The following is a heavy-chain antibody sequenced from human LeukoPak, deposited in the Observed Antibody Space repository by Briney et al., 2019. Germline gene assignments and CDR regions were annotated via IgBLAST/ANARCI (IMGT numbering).Heavy chain of an antibody. CDR2: IDPSDSET. D-gene: IGHD5-18*01. J-gene: IGHJ4*02. CDR1: GYSFTSYW. Sequence: GESLKISCKGSGYSFTSYWIVWVRQMPGKGLEWMGIIDPSDSETRYTPSFQGQVTISVDKSLTTADLQWNSLKASDTAMYYCARQTAMGRSGDYWGQGTLVTVSS. V-gene: IGHV5-51*01. CDR3: ARQTAMGRSGDY.